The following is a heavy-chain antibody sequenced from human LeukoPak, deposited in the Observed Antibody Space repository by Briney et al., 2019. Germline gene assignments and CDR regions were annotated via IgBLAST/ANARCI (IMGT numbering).Heavy chain of an antibody. D-gene: IGHD3-10*01. CDR2: IYSGGST. J-gene: IGHJ4*02. CDR3: AKDPSGRSAPFDY. Sequence: GGSLRLSCAASGFTVSSNYMSWVRQAPGKGLEWVSVIYSGGSTYYADSVKGRFTISRDNSKNTLYLQMNSLRAEDTAVYYCAKDPSGRSAPFDYWGQGTLVTVSS. CDR1: GFTVSSNY. V-gene: IGHV3-53*01.